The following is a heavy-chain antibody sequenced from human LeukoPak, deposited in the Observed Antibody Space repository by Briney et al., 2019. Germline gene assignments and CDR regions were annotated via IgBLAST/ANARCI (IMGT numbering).Heavy chain of an antibody. CDR2: FSASDGSA. CDR1: GFTLSSYG. Sequence: GGSLRLSCAASGFTLSSYGMTWVRQAPGKGLEWVSAFSASDGSAQYAESVRGRFTISRDNSKNALYLQMDSLRAEDTAVYYCAKARIAAAGTGAFDVWGQGTTVTASS. D-gene: IGHD6-13*01. J-gene: IGHJ3*01. CDR3: AKARIAAAGTGAFDV. V-gene: IGHV3-23*01.